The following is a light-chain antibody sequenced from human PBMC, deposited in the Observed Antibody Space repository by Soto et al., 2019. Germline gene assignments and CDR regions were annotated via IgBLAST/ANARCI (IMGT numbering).Light chain of an antibody. J-gene: IGKJ2*01. V-gene: IGKV3-11*01. CDR3: QQRSNWYT. CDR1: QSVSSY. Sequence: EIVLTQSPATLSLSPGERATLSCRASQSVSSYLAWYQQKPGQAPRLLIYEASNRATGIPARFSGSGSGTDFTLTISSREPEDFAVYYCQQRSNWYTFGQGTKLEIK. CDR2: EAS.